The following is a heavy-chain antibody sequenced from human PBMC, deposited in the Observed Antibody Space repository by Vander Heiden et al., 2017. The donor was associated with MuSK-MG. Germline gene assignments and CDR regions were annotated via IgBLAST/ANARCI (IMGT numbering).Heavy chain of an antibody. CDR2: IYYSGST. Sequence: QVQLQESGPGLVKPSETLSLTCTVSGGSVSSGSYYWSWIRQPPGKGLEWIGYIYYSGSTNYNPSLKSRVTISVDTSKNQFSLKLSSVTAADTAVYYCARVRGGDPTLHFDYWGQGTLVTVSS. CDR3: ARVRGGDPTLHFDY. J-gene: IGHJ4*02. D-gene: IGHD2-21*02. V-gene: IGHV4-61*01. CDR1: GGSVSSGSYY.